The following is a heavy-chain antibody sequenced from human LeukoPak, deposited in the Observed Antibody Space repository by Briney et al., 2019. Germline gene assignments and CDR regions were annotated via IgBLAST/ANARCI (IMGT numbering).Heavy chain of an antibody. CDR1: GGSISSSSYY. Sequence: PSETLSLTCTVSGGSISSSSYYWGWIRQPPGKGLEWIGSIYYSGSTYYNPSLKSRVTISVDTSKNQFSLKLSSVTAADTAVYYCARPYYDILTPSDAFDIWGQGTMVTVSS. D-gene: IGHD3-9*01. J-gene: IGHJ3*02. V-gene: IGHV4-39*01. CDR3: ARPYYDILTPSDAFDI. CDR2: IYYSGST.